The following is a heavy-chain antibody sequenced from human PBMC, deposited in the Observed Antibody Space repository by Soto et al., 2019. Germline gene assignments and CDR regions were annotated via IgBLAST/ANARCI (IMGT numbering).Heavy chain of an antibody. J-gene: IGHJ4*02. D-gene: IGHD6-13*01. CDR2: ISGIGGST. CDR1: GFTFTDYA. CDR3: ARGSSGYISSWYYFDY. V-gene: IGHV3-23*01. Sequence: GGSLRLSCAASGFTFTDYALSWVRQAPGKGLEWVATISGIGGSTYLADSVKGRLSISRDNSKNTVSLLMNSLRAEDTAVYFCARGSSGYISSWYYFDYWGRGTLVTVSS.